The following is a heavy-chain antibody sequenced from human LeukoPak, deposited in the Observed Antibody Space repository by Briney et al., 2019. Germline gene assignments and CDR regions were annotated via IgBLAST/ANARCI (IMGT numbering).Heavy chain of an antibody. CDR2: IYYSGST. CDR1: GGSISSSSYY. J-gene: IGHJ6*03. CDR3: ARMGYYYMDV. Sequence: EPSETLSLTCTVSGGSISSSSYYWGWIRQPPGKGLEWIGSIYYSGSTYYNPSLRSRVTISVDTSKNQFSLKLSSVTAADTAVYYCARMGYYYMDVWGKGTTVTISS. D-gene: IGHD3-16*01. V-gene: IGHV4-39*07.